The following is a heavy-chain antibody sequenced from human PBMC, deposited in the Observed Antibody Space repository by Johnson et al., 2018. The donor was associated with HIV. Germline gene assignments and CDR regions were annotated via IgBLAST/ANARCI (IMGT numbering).Heavy chain of an antibody. CDR2: IKEAGRED. CDR3: AKVDVTRAPRGTDAFDI. Sequence: VQLVESGGDLVQRGGSLRLSCAASGFVFSNYWMSWVRQAPGKGLEWVANIKEAGREDYPLDSLKGRFTNSRDNAKNSLYLQMDSLRDEDTALYYCAKVDVTRAPRGTDAFDIWGQGTMVTVSS. J-gene: IGHJ3*02. CDR1: GFVFSNYW. V-gene: IGHV3-7*05. D-gene: IGHD3-10*01.